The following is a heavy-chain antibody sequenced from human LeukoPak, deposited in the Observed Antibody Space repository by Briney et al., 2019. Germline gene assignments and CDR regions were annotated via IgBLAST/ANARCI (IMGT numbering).Heavy chain of an antibody. V-gene: IGHV5-51*01. D-gene: IGHD1-26*01. Sequence: GESLKISCKGSGYSFTSYWIGWVRQMPGKGLEWMGIIYPGDSDTRYSPSFQGQVTISADKSISTAYLQWSSLKASDTAMYYCAIRTDSGSYLDAFDIWGQGTMVTVSS. CDR1: GYSFTSYW. CDR2: IYPGDSDT. CDR3: AIRTDSGSYLDAFDI. J-gene: IGHJ3*02.